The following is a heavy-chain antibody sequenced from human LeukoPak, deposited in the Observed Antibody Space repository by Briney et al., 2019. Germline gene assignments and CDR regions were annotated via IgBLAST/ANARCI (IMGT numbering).Heavy chain of an antibody. V-gene: IGHV1-69*06. J-gene: IGHJ4*02. CDR2: IIPIFGTA. D-gene: IGHD2-2*01. CDR1: GYAFTSYD. Sequence: SVKVSCKASGYAFTSYDINWVRQAPGQGLEWMGGIIPIFGTANYAQKFQGRVTITADKSTSTAYMELSSLRSEDTAVYYCARGGTYCSSTSCMPVDDYWGQGTLVTVSS. CDR3: ARGGTYCSSTSCMPVDDY.